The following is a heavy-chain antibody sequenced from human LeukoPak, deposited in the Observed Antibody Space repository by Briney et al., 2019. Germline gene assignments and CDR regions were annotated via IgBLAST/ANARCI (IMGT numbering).Heavy chain of an antibody. D-gene: IGHD3-3*01. Sequence: RAGGSLRLSCAASGFNFSRFAMNWVRQAPGKGLEWVSTILNTGDTTYSPNSVKGRFTISRDNSNNTLYLQMNSLRAEDTAIYSCAMLEGWAIYNSYVGVCGKGTTVAVS. CDR3: AMLEGWAIYNSYVGV. CDR1: GFNFSRFA. V-gene: IGHV3-23*01. J-gene: IGHJ6*03. CDR2: ILNTGDTT.